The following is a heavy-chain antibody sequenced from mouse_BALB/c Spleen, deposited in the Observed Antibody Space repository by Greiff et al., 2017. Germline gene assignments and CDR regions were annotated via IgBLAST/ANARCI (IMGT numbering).Heavy chain of an antibody. CDR2: IWAGGST. D-gene: IGHD2-14*01. V-gene: IGHV2-9*02. Sequence: QVQLKESGPGLVAPSQSLSITCTVSGFSLTSYGVYWVRQPPGKGLEWLGVIWAGGSTNYNSALMSRLSISKDNSKSQVFLKMNSLQTDDTAMYYCARDLGDYRYPFAYWGQGTLVTVSA. CDR1: GFSLTSYG. CDR3: ARDLGDYRYPFAY. J-gene: IGHJ3*01.